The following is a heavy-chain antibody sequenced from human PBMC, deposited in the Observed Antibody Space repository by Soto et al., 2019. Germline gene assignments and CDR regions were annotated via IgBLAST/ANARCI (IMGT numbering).Heavy chain of an antibody. Sequence: PSETLSLTCAVYGGSFSGYYWSWIRQPPGKGLEWIGEINHSGSTNYNPSLKSRVTISVDTSKNQFSLKLSSVTAADTAVYYCARVVGVVVPAADDRVSNWFDPWGQGTLVTVSS. J-gene: IGHJ5*02. V-gene: IGHV4-34*01. CDR2: INHSGST. CDR1: GGSFSGYY. D-gene: IGHD2-2*01. CDR3: ARVVGVVVPAADDRVSNWFDP.